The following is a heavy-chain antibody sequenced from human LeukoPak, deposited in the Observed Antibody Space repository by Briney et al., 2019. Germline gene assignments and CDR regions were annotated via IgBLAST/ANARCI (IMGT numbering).Heavy chain of an antibody. Sequence: GGSLRLSCAASGFSFSRYGMHWVRQAPGKGLEWVAVISYDGTNKYYADSVKGRFTISRDNSKNTLYLQMNSLRAEDTAVYYCAKDASPTVTTAYWYFDLWGRGTLVTVSS. CDR2: ISYDGTNK. D-gene: IGHD4-17*01. CDR3: AKDASPTVTTAYWYFDL. CDR1: GFSFSRYG. V-gene: IGHV3-30*18. J-gene: IGHJ2*01.